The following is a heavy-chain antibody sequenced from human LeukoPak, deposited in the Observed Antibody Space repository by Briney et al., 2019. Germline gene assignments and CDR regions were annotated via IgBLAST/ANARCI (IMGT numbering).Heavy chain of an antibody. J-gene: IGHJ4*02. D-gene: IGHD6-13*01. CDR3: ARGGSSSYYGLDY. CDR2: ISSNGGST. V-gene: IGHV3-64*01. CDR1: GFTFSSYA. Sequence: GGSLRLSCAASGFTFSSYAMHWVRQAPGKGLEYVSGISSNGGSTCYANSMKGRFTISRDNSKNTLYLQMGSLRPEDMAVYYCARGGSSSYYGLDYWGQGTLVTVSS.